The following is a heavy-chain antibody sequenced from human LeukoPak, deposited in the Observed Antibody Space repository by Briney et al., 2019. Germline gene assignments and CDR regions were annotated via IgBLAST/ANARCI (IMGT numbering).Heavy chain of an antibody. D-gene: IGHD2-15*01. V-gene: IGHV3-30*18. CDR3: AKDYCSGGSCYRANPFDY. Sequence: GGSLRLSCAASGFTFSSYGMHWVRQAPGKGLEWVAVISYDGSNKYYADSVKGRFTISRDNSKNTLYLQMNSLRAEDTAVYYCAKDYCSGGSCYRANPFDYWGQGTLVTVSS. CDR1: GFTFSSYG. CDR2: ISYDGSNK. J-gene: IGHJ4*02.